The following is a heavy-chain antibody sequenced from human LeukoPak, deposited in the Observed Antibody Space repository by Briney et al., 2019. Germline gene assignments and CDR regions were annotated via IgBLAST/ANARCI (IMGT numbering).Heavy chain of an antibody. CDR2: INPSGGST. CDR3: ARPIGSGYYPSDY. CDR1: GYTFTSYY. Sequence: ASVKVSCKASGYTFTSYYMHWVRQAPGQGLEWMGIINPSGGSTSYAQKLQGRVIMTTDTSTSTAYMELRSLRSDDTAVYYCARPIGSGYYPSDYWGQGTLVTVSS. J-gene: IGHJ4*02. V-gene: IGHV1-46*01. D-gene: IGHD3-22*01.